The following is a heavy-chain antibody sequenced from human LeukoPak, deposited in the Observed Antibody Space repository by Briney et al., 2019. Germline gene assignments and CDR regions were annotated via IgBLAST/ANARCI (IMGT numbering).Heavy chain of an antibody. CDR1: GFTFSSYA. Sequence: GGSLRLSCAASGFTFSSYAMSWVRQAPGKGLEWVSGISGSGSSRSYADSVKGRFIISRDNSKNTLYLQMNSLRAEDTAVYYCAKAHTTTEYYFDYWGQGTLVTVSS. V-gene: IGHV3-23*01. CDR2: ISGSGSSR. D-gene: IGHD1-26*01. CDR3: AKAHTTTEYYFDY. J-gene: IGHJ4*02.